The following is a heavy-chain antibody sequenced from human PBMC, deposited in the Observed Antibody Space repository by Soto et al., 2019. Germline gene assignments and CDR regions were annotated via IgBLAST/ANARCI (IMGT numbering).Heavy chain of an antibody. J-gene: IGHJ4*02. D-gene: IGHD5-12*01. CDR1: GFTFSSYG. CDR3: ARRDGYNLDYFDY. V-gene: IGHV3-33*01. CDR2: IWYDGSNK. Sequence: QVQLVESGGGVVQPGRSLRLSCAASGFTFSSYGMHWVRQAPGKGLEWVAVIWYDGSNKYYADSVKGRFTISRDNSKNTLYLQMNSLRAEDTAVYYCARRDGYNLDYFDYWGQGTLVTVSS.